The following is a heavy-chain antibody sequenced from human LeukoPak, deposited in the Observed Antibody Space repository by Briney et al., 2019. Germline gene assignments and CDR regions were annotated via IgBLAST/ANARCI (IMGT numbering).Heavy chain of an antibody. D-gene: IGHD3-3*01. Sequence: PSETLSLTCTVSGGSISSYYWSWIRQPPGKGLEWIGYIYYSGSTNYNPSLKSRVTISVDTSKNQSSLKLGSVTAADTAVYYCARQFWSGYYPYFDYWGQGTLVTVSS. J-gene: IGHJ4*02. CDR2: IYYSGST. CDR3: ARQFWSGYYPYFDY. V-gene: IGHV4-59*08. CDR1: GGSISSYY.